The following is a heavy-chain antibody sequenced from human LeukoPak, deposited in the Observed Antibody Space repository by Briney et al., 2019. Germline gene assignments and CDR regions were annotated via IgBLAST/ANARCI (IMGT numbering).Heavy chain of an antibody. CDR1: GYTLTELS. CDR2: FDPEDGET. J-gene: IGHJ4*02. D-gene: IGHD4-17*01. V-gene: IGHV1-24*01. CDR3: ATGDYFHY. Sequence: GASVKVSCKVSGYTLTELSMHWVRQAPGKGLEWMGGFDPEDGETIYAQKFQGRVTITEDTSTDTAYMELSSLRSEDTAVYYCATGDYFHYWGQETLVTVSS.